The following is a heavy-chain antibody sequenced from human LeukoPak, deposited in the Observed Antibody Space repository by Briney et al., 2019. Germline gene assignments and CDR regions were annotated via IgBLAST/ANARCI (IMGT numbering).Heavy chain of an antibody. CDR2: IIPIFGTA. J-gene: IGHJ4*02. CDR3: AKDRASQWLVFDY. V-gene: IGHV1-69*06. Sequence: SVKVSCKASGGTFGSYAISWVRQAPGQGLEWMGGIIPIFGTANYAQKFQGRVTITADKSTSTAYMELSSLRSEDTAVYYCAKDRASQWLVFDYWGQGTLVTVSS. D-gene: IGHD6-19*01. CDR1: GGTFGSYA.